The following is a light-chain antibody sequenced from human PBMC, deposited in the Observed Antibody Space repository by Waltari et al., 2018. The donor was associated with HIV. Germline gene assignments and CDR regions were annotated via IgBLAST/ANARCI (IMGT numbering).Light chain of an antibody. Sequence: QSVLTQPPSVSAAPGQKVTISCSGSSSNIGNNYVSWYQHLPGTAPKLLIFENDRRPSGTPARFSVSKSGTSATLGIIGLQTGDEANYYCGTWDSNLNVGGYVFGPGTKVTVL. CDR1: SSNIGNNY. J-gene: IGLJ1*01. CDR2: END. CDR3: GTWDSNLNVGGYV. V-gene: IGLV1-51*02.